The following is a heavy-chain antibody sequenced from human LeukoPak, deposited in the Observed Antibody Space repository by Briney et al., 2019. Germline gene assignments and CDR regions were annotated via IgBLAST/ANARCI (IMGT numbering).Heavy chain of an antibody. Sequence: SETLSLTCTVSGGSISSYYWSWIRQPAGKGLEWIGRIYTSGSTNYNPSLQSRVTMSVDTSKNQFSLKLSSVTAADTAVYYCARDPYSGSYFGIRAFDIWGQGTMVTVSS. J-gene: IGHJ3*02. CDR2: IYTSGST. CDR3: ARDPYSGSYFGIRAFDI. V-gene: IGHV4-4*07. CDR1: GGSISSYY. D-gene: IGHD1-26*01.